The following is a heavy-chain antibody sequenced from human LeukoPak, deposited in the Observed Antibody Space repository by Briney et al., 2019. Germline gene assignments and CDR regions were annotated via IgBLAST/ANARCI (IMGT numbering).Heavy chain of an antibody. CDR3: ARAGRAGYCSGGSCYDY. Sequence: ASVKVSCKASGYTFTGYYMHWVRQAPGQGLGWMGWINPNSGGTNYAQKFQGRVTMTRDTSISTAYMELSRLRSDDTAVYYCARAGRAGYCSGGSCYDYWGQGTLVTVSS. V-gene: IGHV1-2*02. J-gene: IGHJ4*02. CDR1: GYTFTGYY. D-gene: IGHD2-15*01. CDR2: INPNSGGT.